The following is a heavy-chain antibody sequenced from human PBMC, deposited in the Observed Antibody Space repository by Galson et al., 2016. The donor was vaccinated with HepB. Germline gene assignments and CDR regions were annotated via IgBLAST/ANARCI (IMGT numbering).Heavy chain of an antibody. V-gene: IGHV3-7*03. J-gene: IGHJ4*02. D-gene: IGHD1-14*01. CDR1: GFTFTSHW. CDR2: INQGGGEK. CDR3: ANHRR. Sequence: SLRLSCAASGFTFTSHWMHWVRQAPGKGLEWVANINQGGGEKYYVDSVKGRVTISRDNSKNSLYLQMNSPRAEDTAVYYCANHRRWGQGTLVSVSS.